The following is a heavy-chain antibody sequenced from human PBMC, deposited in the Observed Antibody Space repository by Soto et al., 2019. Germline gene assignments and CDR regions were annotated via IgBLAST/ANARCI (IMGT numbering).Heavy chain of an antibody. CDR2: ISLYSDGT. CDR1: GYTFSNYG. J-gene: IGHJ5*02. Sequence: QVQLVQSGGEVKRPGASVKVSCKTSGYTFSNYGITWVRQAPGQPLEWLGWISLYSDGTNYAQKFHGRDTMNTDTSTTTAYMEQRSLTSDDTAVYYGARVVPGAEAWFGPWGQGTLVTVSS. CDR3: ARVVPGAEAWFGP. V-gene: IGHV1-18*01. D-gene: IGHD2-2*01.